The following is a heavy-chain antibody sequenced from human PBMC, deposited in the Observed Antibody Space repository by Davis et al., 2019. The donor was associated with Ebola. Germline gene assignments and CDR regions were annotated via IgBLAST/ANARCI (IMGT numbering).Heavy chain of an antibody. CDR2: IRSKANSYAT. CDR3: TLGYCSSTSCPYYYYYGMDV. CDR1: GFTFSGSA. V-gene: IGHV3-73*01. D-gene: IGHD2-2*01. Sequence: PGGSLRPSCAASGFTFSGSAMHWVRQASGKGLEWVGRIRSKANSYATAYAASVKGRFTISRDDSKNTAYLQMNSLKTEDTAVYYCTLGYCSSTSCPYYYYYGMDVWGQGTTVTVSS. J-gene: IGHJ6*02.